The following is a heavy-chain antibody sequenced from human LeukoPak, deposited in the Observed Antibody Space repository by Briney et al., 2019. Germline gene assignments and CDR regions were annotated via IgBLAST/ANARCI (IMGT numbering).Heavy chain of an antibody. D-gene: IGHD3-22*01. CDR2: IYYSGST. CDR3: AREPLNYYDSSGYYHFDP. CDR1: GGSISSGGYY. J-gene: IGHJ5*02. Sequence: SETLSLTCTVSGGSISSGGYYWSWIRQHPGKGLEWIGHIYYSGSTYYNPSLKSRVTISVDTSKNQFSLKLSSVTAADTAVYYCAREPLNYYDSSGYYHFDPWGQGTLVTVPS. V-gene: IGHV4-31*03.